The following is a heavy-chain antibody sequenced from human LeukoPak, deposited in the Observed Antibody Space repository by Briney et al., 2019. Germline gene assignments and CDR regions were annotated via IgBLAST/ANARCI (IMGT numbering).Heavy chain of an antibody. V-gene: IGHV4-39*07. CDR2: IYYSGST. CDR3: ARVGDFDWLSGPGDY. Sequence: SETLSLTCTVSGGSISSSSYYWGWIRQPPGKGLEWIGSIYYSGSTYYNPSLKSRVTISVDTSKYQFSLKLSSVTAADTAVYYCARVGDFDWLSGPGDYWGQGTLVTVSS. D-gene: IGHD3-9*01. CDR1: GGSISSSSYY. J-gene: IGHJ4*02.